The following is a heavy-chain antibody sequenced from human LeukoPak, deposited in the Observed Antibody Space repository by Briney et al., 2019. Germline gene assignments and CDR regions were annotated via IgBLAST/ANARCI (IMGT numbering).Heavy chain of an antibody. J-gene: IGHJ4*02. V-gene: IGHV3-23*01. CDR3: AKWGDYDVLTGYYVSDY. Sequence: GGSLRLSCAASGFTFSNYAMSWVRQAPGKGLEWVSANTGSGGNTYYADSVKGRFTISRDNSKNTVFLQMNSLRAEDTAVYYCAKWGDYDVLTGYYVSDYWGQGTLVTVSS. D-gene: IGHD3-9*01. CDR2: NTGSGGNT. CDR1: GFTFSNYA.